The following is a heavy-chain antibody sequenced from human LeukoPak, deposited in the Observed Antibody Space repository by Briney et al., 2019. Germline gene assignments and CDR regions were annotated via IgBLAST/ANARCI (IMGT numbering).Heavy chain of an antibody. V-gene: IGHV4-30-4*08. D-gene: IGHD3/OR15-3a*01. CDR2: IYYSGST. CDR1: GYTISNGYY. Sequence: PSETLSFTCAVSGYTISNGYYWSWTRQPPGKGLEWIGYIYYSGSTYYNPSLESRVTISVDTSKNQFSLKLSSVTAADTAVYYCARVDPAFPGFDYWGQGTLVTVSS. CDR3: ARVDPAFPGFDY. J-gene: IGHJ4*02.